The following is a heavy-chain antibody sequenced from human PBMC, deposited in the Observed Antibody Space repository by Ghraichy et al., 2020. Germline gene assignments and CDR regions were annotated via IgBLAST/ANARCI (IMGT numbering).Heavy chain of an antibody. CDR2: INAKSGGT. V-gene: IGHV1-2*02. CDR1: GYTFTGYY. Sequence: ASVKVSCKASGYTFTGYYMHWVRQAPGQGLEWMGWINAKSGGTNYAQKFQGRVTMTRDTSISAAHMDLSRLRSDDTAVYYCARGEAYSSSWYSLDYWGQGTLVTVSS. CDR3: ARGEAYSSSWYSLDY. J-gene: IGHJ4*02. D-gene: IGHD6-13*01.